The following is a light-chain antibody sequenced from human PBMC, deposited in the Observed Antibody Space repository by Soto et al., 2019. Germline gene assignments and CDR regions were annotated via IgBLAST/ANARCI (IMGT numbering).Light chain of an antibody. Sequence: DIQMTQSPSSLSASVGDSVTITCRASQSISTYLSWYQQKPGKVPKLLIYGASSLQTGVPSRFSGSGSGTEFIFTISSLQPEDFATYYCQQYHSSPTWTFGQGTKVEIK. J-gene: IGKJ1*01. CDR3: QQYHSSPTWT. CDR2: GAS. V-gene: IGKV1-39*01. CDR1: QSISTY.